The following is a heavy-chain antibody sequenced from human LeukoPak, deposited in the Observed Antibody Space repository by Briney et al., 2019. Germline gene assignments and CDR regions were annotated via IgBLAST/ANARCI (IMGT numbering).Heavy chain of an antibody. Sequence: SETLSLTCTVSGGSISSSSYYWGWIRQPPGKGLEWIGSIYYSGSTYYNPSLKSRVTISVDTSKNQFSLKLSSVTAADTAVYYCARDIVATIAYFDYWGQGTLVTVSS. V-gene: IGHV4-39*02. J-gene: IGHJ4*02. CDR3: ARDIVATIAYFDY. CDR2: IYYSGST. D-gene: IGHD5-12*01. CDR1: GGSISSSSYY.